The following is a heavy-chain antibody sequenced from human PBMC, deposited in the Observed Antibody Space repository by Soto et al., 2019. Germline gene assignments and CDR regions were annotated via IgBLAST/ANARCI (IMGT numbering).Heavy chain of an antibody. CDR2: ISAYNGNT. CDR3: ARDWTGGDSGYDGSLDY. V-gene: IGHV1-18*01. CDR1: GYTFTSYG. J-gene: IGHJ4*02. Sequence: ASVKVCCKASGYTFTSYGISWVRQAPGRGLEWMGWISAYNGNTNYAQKLQGRVTMTTDTSTSTAYMELRSLRSDDTAVYYCARDWTGGDSGYDGSLDYCGQGTLVTVS. D-gene: IGHD5-12*01.